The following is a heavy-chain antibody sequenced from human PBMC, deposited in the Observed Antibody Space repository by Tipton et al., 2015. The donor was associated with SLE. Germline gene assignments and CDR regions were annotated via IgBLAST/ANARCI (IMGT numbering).Heavy chain of an antibody. J-gene: IGHJ4*02. CDR3: VDFYEGDCSKTTCYNNRNF. Sequence: QLVQSGAEVKKPGASVKVSCKVSGYTFTGDFVHWVRQAPGRGLEWMGWINTKTGVTNYAQWFRSRVTMTRDTSISTAYMELTGLRSDDTAMYYCVDFYEGDCSKTTCYNNRNFWGQGTLITVSS. CDR1: GYTFTGDF. D-gene: IGHD2-2*01. V-gene: IGHV1-2*02. CDR2: INTKTGVT.